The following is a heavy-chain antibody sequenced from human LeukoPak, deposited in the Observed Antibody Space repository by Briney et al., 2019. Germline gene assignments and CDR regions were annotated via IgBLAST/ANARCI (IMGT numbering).Heavy chain of an antibody. D-gene: IGHD6-19*01. CDR2: IYPGDSDT. CDR3: ARRPQYSSGWGVFDY. V-gene: IGHV5-51*01. J-gene: IGHJ4*02. CDR1: GYSFTSYW. Sequence: GESLKISCKGSGYSFTSYWIGWVRQMPGKGLEWMGIIYPGDSDTRYSPSFQGQVTISADKSISTAYLQWSSLKPSDTAMYYCARRPQYSSGWGVFDYWGQGTLVTVSS.